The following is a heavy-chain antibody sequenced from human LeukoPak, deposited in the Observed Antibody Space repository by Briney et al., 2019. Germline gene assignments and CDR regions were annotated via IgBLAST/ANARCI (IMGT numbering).Heavy chain of an antibody. CDR2: INTNTGNP. CDR1: GYTFTSYA. V-gene: IGHV7-4-1*02. D-gene: IGHD2-8*01. J-gene: IGHJ4*02. Sequence: GASVKVSCKASGYTFTSYAMNWVRQAPGQGLEWMGWINTNTGNPTYAQGFTGRFVFSLDTSVSTAYLQISSLKAEDTAVYYCARTAEMVGSLGPDYWGQGTLVTVSS. CDR3: ARTAEMVGSLGPDY.